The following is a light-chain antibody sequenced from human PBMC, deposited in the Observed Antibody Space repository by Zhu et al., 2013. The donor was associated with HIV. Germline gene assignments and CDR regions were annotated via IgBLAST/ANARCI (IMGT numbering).Light chain of an antibody. V-gene: IGKV3-15*01. Sequence: EIVMTQSPVTLSVSPGERATLSCRASQSVRSNLAWYQQKPGQAPKLLIHGASTRATGVPVRFSGSGSGTEFTLTISSLRSEDFAVYFCQQYNNWPPXTFGGGTKVEIK. CDR2: GAS. CDR1: QSVRSN. J-gene: IGKJ4*01. CDR3: QQYNNWPPXT.